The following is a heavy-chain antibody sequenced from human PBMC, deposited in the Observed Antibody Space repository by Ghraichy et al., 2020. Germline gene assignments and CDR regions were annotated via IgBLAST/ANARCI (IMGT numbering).Heavy chain of an antibody. CDR3: ARDRYDFWSGYYAEFDY. Sequence: GGSLRLSCAASGFTFSSYSMNWVRQAPGKGLEWVSYISSSSSTIYYADSVKGRFTISRDNAKNSLYLQMNSLRDEDTAVYYCARDRYDFWSGYYAEFDYWGQGTLVTVSS. J-gene: IGHJ4*02. CDR2: ISSSSSTI. D-gene: IGHD3-3*01. V-gene: IGHV3-48*02. CDR1: GFTFSSYS.